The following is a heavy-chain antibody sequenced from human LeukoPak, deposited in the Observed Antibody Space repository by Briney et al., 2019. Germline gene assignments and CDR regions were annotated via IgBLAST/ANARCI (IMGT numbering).Heavy chain of an antibody. CDR1: GFTFSSYS. D-gene: IGHD6-13*01. CDR3: AREIIAAADFDAFDI. J-gene: IGHJ3*02. V-gene: IGHV3-21*01. CDR2: TSSSSSYI. Sequence: GGSLRLSCAASGFTFSSYSMNWVRQAPGKGLEWVSSTSSSSSYIYYADSVKGRFTISRDNAKNSLYLQMNSLRAEDTAVYYCAREIIAAADFDAFDIWGQGTMVTVSS.